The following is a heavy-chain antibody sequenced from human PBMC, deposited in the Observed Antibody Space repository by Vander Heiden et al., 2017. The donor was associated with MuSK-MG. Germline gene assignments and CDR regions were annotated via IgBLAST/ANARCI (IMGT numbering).Heavy chain of an antibody. CDR3: ARGGAGCSGGSCYPNYYYYYGMDV. J-gene: IGHJ6*02. CDR1: GYTFTSYD. V-gene: IGHV1-8*01. Sequence: QVQLVQSGAEVKKPGASVKVSCKASGYTFTSYDLNWVRQATGQGLEWMGWMNPNSGNTGYAQKFQGRVTMTRNTSISTAYMELSSLRSEDTAVYYCARGGAGCSGGSCYPNYYYYYGMDVWGQGTTVTVSS. D-gene: IGHD2-15*01. CDR2: MNPNSGNT.